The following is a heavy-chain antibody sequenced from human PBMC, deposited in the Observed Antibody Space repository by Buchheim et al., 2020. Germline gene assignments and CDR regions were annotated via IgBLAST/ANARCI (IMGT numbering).Heavy chain of an antibody. V-gene: IGHV5-51*01. Sequence: EVQLVQSGAEVKKPGESLKISCEASGYSFTNYWIAWVRQMPGKGLEWMAMIYPGDSSTKYSPSFQAQVTLSAVKSISPAHLQWSSLKASDTAMYFCARARRYCSTSSCYDFDYWGQGT. D-gene: IGHD2-2*01. CDR1: GYSFTNYW. J-gene: IGHJ4*02. CDR2: IYPGDSST. CDR3: ARARRYCSTSSCYDFDY.